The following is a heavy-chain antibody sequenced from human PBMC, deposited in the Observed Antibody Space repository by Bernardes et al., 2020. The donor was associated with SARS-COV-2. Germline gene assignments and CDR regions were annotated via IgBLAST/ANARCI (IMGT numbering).Heavy chain of an antibody. J-gene: IGHJ3*01. CDR3: AKGGPGGTNYYDTSGYPDAFDV. D-gene: IGHD3-22*01. CDR1: GFTLSTYA. CDR2: VSGDGGST. V-gene: IGHV3-23*01. Sequence: GGSLRLSCAASGFTLSTYAMSWVRRAPGKGLEWVSSVSGDGGSTYYADTVKGRFKISRDNSKNTLYLQMNSLRAEDTAVYYCAKGGPGGTNYYDTSGYPDAFDVWGQGTMVTVSS.